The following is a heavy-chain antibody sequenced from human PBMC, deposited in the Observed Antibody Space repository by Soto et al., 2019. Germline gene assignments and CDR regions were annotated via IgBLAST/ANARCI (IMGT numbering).Heavy chain of an antibody. CDR1: GYTFTSYG. CDR3: ARGRYGDY. CDR2: ISAHNGNT. V-gene: IGHV1-18*01. Sequence: QVHLVQSGAEVKKPGASVTVSCKGSGYTFTSYGITWVRQAPGQGLEWMGWISAHNGNTDYAQKLQGRVTVTRDTSTCTGYMELRSLRSVDTAVYYGARGRYGDYWGQGALVTVSS. D-gene: IGHD1-1*01. J-gene: IGHJ4*02.